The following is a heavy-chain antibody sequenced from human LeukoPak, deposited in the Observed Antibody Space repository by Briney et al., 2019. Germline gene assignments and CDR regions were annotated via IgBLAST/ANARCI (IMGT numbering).Heavy chain of an antibody. CDR3: ARGTSSDLDY. Sequence: SETLSLTCTVSGYSISSGYYWGWIRQPPGKGLEWIGSIYHSGSTYYNPSLKSRVTISVDTSKNQFSLKLSSVTAADTAVYYCARGTSSDLDYWGQGTLVTVSS. CDR2: IYHSGST. CDR1: GYSISSGYY. J-gene: IGHJ4*02. V-gene: IGHV4-38-2*02. D-gene: IGHD6-19*01.